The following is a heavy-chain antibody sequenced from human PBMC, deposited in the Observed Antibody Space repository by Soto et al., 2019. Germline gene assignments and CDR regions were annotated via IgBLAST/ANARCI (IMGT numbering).Heavy chain of an antibody. D-gene: IGHD5-12*01. CDR2: IKDGGYT. Sequence: QVQLQQWGAGLLKPSETLSLNCAVNGGSLSGYYWSWIRQPPGKGLEWIGEIKDGGYTNYSPSLKSRATISSDRSNNHFSLRLNSVTAAATGVYYCARGQEGVVATHWDQGALVTVSS. CDR1: GGSLSGYY. J-gene: IGHJ4*02. CDR3: ARGQEGVVATH. V-gene: IGHV4-34*01.